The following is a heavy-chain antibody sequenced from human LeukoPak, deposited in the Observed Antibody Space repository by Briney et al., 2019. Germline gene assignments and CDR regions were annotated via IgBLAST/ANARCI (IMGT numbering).Heavy chain of an antibody. CDR2: MNPNTGNT. D-gene: IGHD6-13*01. CDR3: ARDGAAGTGFDY. Sequence: ASVKVSCKAAGCTFTRYDITWVRQATGQGLEWMGRMNPNTGNTDYAPKFQGRVTMTRNTSINTAYMEVSSLTSDDTAVYYCARDGAAGTGFDYWGQGILVTVSS. J-gene: IGHJ4*02. V-gene: IGHV1-8*01. CDR1: GCTFTRYD.